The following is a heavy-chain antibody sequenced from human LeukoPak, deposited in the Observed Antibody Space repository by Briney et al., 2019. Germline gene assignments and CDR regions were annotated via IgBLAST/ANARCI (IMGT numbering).Heavy chain of an antibody. J-gene: IGHJ5*02. Sequence: ASVKVSCKASGYTFTSYGISWVRQAPGQGLEWTGWISTYNGNTNYAQKLQGRVTLTTDTSTDTAYMELTSLRSDDTAVYYCARPFMEQLVPFDPWGQGTLVTVSS. V-gene: IGHV1-18*01. CDR2: ISTYNGNT. CDR3: ARPFMEQLVPFDP. CDR1: GYTFTSYG. D-gene: IGHD6-13*01.